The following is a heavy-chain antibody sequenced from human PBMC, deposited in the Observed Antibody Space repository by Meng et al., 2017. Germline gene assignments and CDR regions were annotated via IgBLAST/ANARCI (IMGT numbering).Heavy chain of an antibody. J-gene: IGHJ3*02. CDR1: GGSISSSSHY. Sequence: SETLSLTCTVSGGSISSSSHYWGWIRQPPGKGLEWIGSIYYSGSTYYNPSLKSRVTISVDTSKNQFSLKLSSVTAADTAVYYCARVGNYYYGSGSQNDAFDIWGQGTMVTVSS. CDR3: ARVGNYYYGSGSQNDAFDI. D-gene: IGHD3-10*01. V-gene: IGHV4-39*07. CDR2: IYYSGST.